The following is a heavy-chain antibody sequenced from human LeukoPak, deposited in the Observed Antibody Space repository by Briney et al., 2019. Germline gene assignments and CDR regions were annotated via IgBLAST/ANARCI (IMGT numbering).Heavy chain of an antibody. CDR3: AKTRTDFWSGPDY. CDR1: GFTFIAYT. CDR2: ISYNESNK. V-gene: IGHV3-30-3*02. J-gene: IGHJ4*02. D-gene: IGHD3-3*01. Sequence: PGGSLRLSCAASGFTFIAYTMHWFRQAPGKGLEWVAIISYNESNKYYADSVKGRFTISRDNSKNTLYLQMNSLRAEDTAVYYCAKTRTDFWSGPDYWGQGTLVTVSS.